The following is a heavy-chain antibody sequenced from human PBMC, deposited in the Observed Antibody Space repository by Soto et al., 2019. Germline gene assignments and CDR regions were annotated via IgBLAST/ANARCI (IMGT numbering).Heavy chain of an antibody. Sequence: QERLVQSGAEVKKRGASVKNSCETSGYTFTKFHLHWVRQAPGQGLEWVGRINPAGGAANYAQPFQGRVSVTTDMSTSTVYMQLSNLRSEDTAVYFCATEGDPRLYAATVFDYWGQGTLLSVSS. D-gene: IGHD2-21*01. CDR1: GYTFTKFH. CDR3: ATEGDPRLYAATVFDY. CDR2: INPAGGAA. V-gene: IGHV1-46*01. J-gene: IGHJ4*02.